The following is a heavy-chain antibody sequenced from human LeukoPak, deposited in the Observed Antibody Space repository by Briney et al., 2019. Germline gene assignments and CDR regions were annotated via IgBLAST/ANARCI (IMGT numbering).Heavy chain of an antibody. CDR3: ARLKENSGYNNWFDP. J-gene: IGHJ5*02. CDR2: IDWDDDK. CDR1: GFSLSTSGMC. Sequence: SGPALVKPTQTLTLTCTFSGFSLSTSGMCVSWIRQPPGKALEWLARIDWDDDKYYGTSLKTRLTISKDTSKNQVVLTMTNMDPVDTATYYCARLKENSGYNNWFDPWGQGTLVTVSS. V-gene: IGHV2-70*11. D-gene: IGHD3-22*01.